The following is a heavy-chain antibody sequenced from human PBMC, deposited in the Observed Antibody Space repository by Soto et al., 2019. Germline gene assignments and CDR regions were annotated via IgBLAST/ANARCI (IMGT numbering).Heavy chain of an antibody. J-gene: IGHJ4*02. CDR3: AKGGKIYCSSTSCYFADY. D-gene: IGHD2-2*01. CDR2: ITGSGGST. Sequence: WGSLRRSCSASGFTFSSYAMSCVHQAPGKVLEWDSAITGSGGSTYYADSVKGRFTISRDNSKNTLYLQMTSLRAEDTAVYYCAKGGKIYCSSTSCYFADYWGQGTLVTVSS. CDR1: GFTFSSYA. V-gene: IGHV3-23*01.